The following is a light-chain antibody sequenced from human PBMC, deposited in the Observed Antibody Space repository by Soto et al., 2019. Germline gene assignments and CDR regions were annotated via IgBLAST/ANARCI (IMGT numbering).Light chain of an antibody. Sequence: EIVLTQSPGTLSLSPGERATLSCRASQSVSSDFLAWYQEKPGQAPRLLIYGASTRAMGVPARFSGSGSGTEFTLTISSLQFEDFAVYYCQQYNDWPPLTFGGGTKVDIK. J-gene: IGKJ4*01. CDR2: GAS. CDR3: QQYNDWPPLT. V-gene: IGKV3-15*01. CDR1: QSVSSD.